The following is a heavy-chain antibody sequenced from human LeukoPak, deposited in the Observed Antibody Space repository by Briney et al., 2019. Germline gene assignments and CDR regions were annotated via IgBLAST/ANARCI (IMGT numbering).Heavy chain of an antibody. Sequence: SGTLSFNCAVSGGTSSSSNWWRWVRQPPGKGLEWIGEIYHSGRTNYNPSLKSRVTISVYKSKNQFALKLSSVTAADTAVYYCARASITMVRGFDYWGQGTLVTVSS. CDR1: GGTSSSSNW. CDR3: ARASITMVRGFDY. D-gene: IGHD3-10*01. V-gene: IGHV4-4*02. J-gene: IGHJ4*02. CDR2: IYHSGRT.